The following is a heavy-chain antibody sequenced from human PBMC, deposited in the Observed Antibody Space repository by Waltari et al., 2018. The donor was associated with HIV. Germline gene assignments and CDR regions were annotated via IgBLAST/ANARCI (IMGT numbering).Heavy chain of an antibody. V-gene: IGHV4-39*07. CDR2: IYHSGST. CDR1: GGTISSSSYF. D-gene: IGHD2-21*02. CDR3: ARLCRDRHMYTCYSLDF. J-gene: IGHJ4*02. Sequence: QLQLQESGPGLVKPSETLSLACAVSGGTISSSSYFWVWIRQPPGKGLEWIGSIYHSGSTYYNPSLKSRVTMSVDTSSNQFSLKLTSVTAADTAMYFCARLCRDRHMYTCYSLDFWGQGTLVTVSS.